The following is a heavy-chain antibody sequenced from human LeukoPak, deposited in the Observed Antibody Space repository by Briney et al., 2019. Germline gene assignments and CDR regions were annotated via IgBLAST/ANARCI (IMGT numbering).Heavy chain of an antibody. D-gene: IGHD2/OR15-2a*01. Sequence: GGSLGLSCAASGFTFSRYWMHWVRQAPGKGLVWSSRINTDGSNTSYADSVKGRFAISRDNAKNTLYLQMNSLRAEDTAVYYCARDFYATADYWGQGTLVTVSS. V-gene: IGHV3-74*01. J-gene: IGHJ4*02. CDR1: GFTFSRYW. CDR2: INTDGSNT. CDR3: ARDFYATADY.